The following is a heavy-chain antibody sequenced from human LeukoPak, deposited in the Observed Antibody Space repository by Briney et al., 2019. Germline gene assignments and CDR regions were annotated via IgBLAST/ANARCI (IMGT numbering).Heavy chain of an antibody. D-gene: IGHD6-19*01. CDR3: ARDPSNTSGSYVYFDY. CDR1: GYTFNRYG. CDR2: ISCYNGDT. V-gene: IGHV1-18*01. J-gene: IGHJ4*02. Sequence: GASAKVSCKASGYTFNRYGISWVRQAPGQGLEWMGWISCYNGDTKYAQKFQGRVSMTTDTSTSTAHMELRSLRSDDTAVYYCARDPSNTSGSYVYFDYWGQGALVTVSS.